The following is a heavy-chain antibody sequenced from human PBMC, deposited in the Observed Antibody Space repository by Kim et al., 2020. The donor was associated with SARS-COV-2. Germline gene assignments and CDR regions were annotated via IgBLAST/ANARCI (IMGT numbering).Heavy chain of an antibody. D-gene: IGHD2-2*01. CDR2: MTASTETV. Sequence: GGSLRLSCATSGFTFTSYSLNWVRQAPGKGLEWIAYMTASTETVYYADSVKGRFTISRSNARNSLSLQMNSLKYEDMAVYYCATDRFYAFDHWGRESWSP. V-gene: IGHV3-48*02. J-gene: IGHJ4*02. CDR1: GFTFTSYS. CDR3: ATDRFYAFDH.